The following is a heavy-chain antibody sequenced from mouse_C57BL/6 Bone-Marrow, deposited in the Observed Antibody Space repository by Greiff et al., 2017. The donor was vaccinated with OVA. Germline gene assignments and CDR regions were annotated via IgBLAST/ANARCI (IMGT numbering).Heavy chain of an antibody. CDR2: IYPGDGDT. D-gene: IGHD2-12*01. V-gene: IGHV1-82*01. CDR3: APLRAWFAY. Sequence: VQLQQSGPELVKPGASVKISCKASGYAFSSSWMNWVKQRPGKGLEWIGRIYPGDGDTNYNGKFQGKATLTADKSSSTAYMQLSSLTSEDSAVYFCAPLRAWFAYWGQGTLVTVSA. J-gene: IGHJ3*01. CDR1: GYAFSSSW.